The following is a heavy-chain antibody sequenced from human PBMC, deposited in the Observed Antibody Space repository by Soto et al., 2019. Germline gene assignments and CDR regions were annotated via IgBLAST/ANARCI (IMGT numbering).Heavy chain of an antibody. J-gene: IGHJ6*04. CDR1: GFTCSSYL. D-gene: IGHD1-20*01. V-gene: IGHV3-74*01. CDR2: INSDWSST. CDR3: ARGIRNYDGVYV. Sequence: EVQLVESGGGLVQPGRSLSLSCAASGFTCSSYLMHWLRQAPGTGLVWVSRINSDWSSTSYADSVKGRFTISRDTAKNTLYLQMSSLRAEDTAVYYWARGIRNYDGVYVWGEGTTVVVSS.